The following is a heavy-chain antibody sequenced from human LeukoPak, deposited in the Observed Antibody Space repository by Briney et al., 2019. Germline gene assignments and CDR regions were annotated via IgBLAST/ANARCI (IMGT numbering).Heavy chain of an antibody. Sequence: PGGSLRLSCAASGFTFSDYYMSWIRQAPGKGLEWISYTHGRGSTTYYADSVKGRFSISRDNAKNSLFLQMNSLRAEDTALYYCARDPARYYDGSDYHQFDFWGQGTLVTVSS. D-gene: IGHD3-22*01. J-gene: IGHJ4*02. CDR3: ARDPARYYDGSDYHQFDF. V-gene: IGHV3-11*04. CDR1: GFTFSDYY. CDR2: THGRGSTT.